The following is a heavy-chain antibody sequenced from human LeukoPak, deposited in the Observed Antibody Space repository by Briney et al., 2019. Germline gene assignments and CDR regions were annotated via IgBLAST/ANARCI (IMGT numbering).Heavy chain of an antibody. CDR3: ARGPSGSYSEDSYFDY. CDR2: INPSGGST. CDR1: GYTFTSYY. V-gene: IGHV1-46*01. J-gene: IGHJ4*02. D-gene: IGHD1-26*01. Sequence: ASVKVSCKASGYTFTSYYMHWVRQAPGQGLEWMGIINPSGGSTSYAQKFQGRVTMPRDTSTSTVYMELSSLRSEDTAVYYCARGPSGSYSEDSYFDYWGQGTLVTVSS.